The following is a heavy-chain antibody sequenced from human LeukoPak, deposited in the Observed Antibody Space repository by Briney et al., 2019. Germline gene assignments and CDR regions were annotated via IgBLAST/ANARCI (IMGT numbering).Heavy chain of an antibody. D-gene: IGHD3-16*02. CDR2: INPSGGST. V-gene: IGHV1-46*01. CDR1: GYTFTSYY. J-gene: IGHJ4*02. CDR3: ARDLIIWGSYRHFDY. Sequence: GASVKVSCKASGYTFTSYYMHWVRQAPGQGLEWMGIINPSGGSTSYAQKFQGRVTMTRDTSTSTVYMKLSSLRSEDTAVYYCARDLIIWGSYRHFDYWGQGTLVTVSS.